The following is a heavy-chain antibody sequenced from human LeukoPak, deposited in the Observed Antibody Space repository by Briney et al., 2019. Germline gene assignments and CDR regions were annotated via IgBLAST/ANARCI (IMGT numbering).Heavy chain of an antibody. CDR2: ISWNSGSI. V-gene: IGHV3-9*01. D-gene: IGHD1-1*01. Sequence: PGGSLRLSCAASGFTFDDYAMHWVRQAPGKGLEWVSGISWNSGSIGYADSVKGRFTISRDNAKNSPYLQMNSLRAEDTAVYYCARDGVNEYYFDYWGQGTLVTVSS. CDR3: ARDGVNEYYFDY. CDR1: GFTFDDYA. J-gene: IGHJ4*02.